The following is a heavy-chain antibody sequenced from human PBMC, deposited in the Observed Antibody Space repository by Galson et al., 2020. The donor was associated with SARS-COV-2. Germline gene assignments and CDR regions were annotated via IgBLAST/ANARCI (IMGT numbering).Heavy chain of an antibody. D-gene: IGHD6-13*01. CDR2: IYHSGST. V-gene: IGHV4-38-2*01. CDR3: ARSVKRIYSSSGCGYYYGMDV. CDR1: GYSISSGYY. J-gene: IGHJ6*02. Sequence: SETLSLTCAVSGYSISSGYYWGWIRQPPGKGLEWIGSIYHSGSTYYNPSLKSRVTISVDTSKNQFSLKLSSVTAADTAVYYCARSVKRIYSSSGCGYYYGMDVWGQGTTVTVSS.